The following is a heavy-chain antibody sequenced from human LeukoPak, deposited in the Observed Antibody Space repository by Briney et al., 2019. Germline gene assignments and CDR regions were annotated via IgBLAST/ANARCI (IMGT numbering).Heavy chain of an antibody. D-gene: IGHD3-10*01. CDR1: GYAFTSYD. J-gene: IGHJ4*02. CDR2: MNPNSGNT. CDR3: ARGQKSALTYGSGTYAYYFDY. V-gene: IGHV1-8*01. Sequence: EASVKVSCKASGYAFTSYDINWVRQAAGQGLEWMGWMNPNSGNTGYAQKFQGRVTMTRNTSISTAYMELSSLRSEDTAVYYCARGQKSALTYGSGTYAYYFDYWGQGTLVTVSS.